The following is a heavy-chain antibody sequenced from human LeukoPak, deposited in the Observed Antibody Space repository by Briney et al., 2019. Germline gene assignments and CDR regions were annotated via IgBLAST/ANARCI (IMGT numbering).Heavy chain of an antibody. CDR1: GFTFSSYT. V-gene: IGHV3-21*06. D-gene: IGHD6-19*01. Sequence: PGGSLRLSCAASGFTFSSYTMNWVRQAPGKGLEWDSSISSSANYIYYADSVKGRFTISRDNAKNSVYLQMSSLRAEDTAVYYCARDTTSGRYGGFDYWGQGTLVTVSS. CDR2: ISSSANYI. CDR3: ARDTTSGRYGGFDY. J-gene: IGHJ4*02.